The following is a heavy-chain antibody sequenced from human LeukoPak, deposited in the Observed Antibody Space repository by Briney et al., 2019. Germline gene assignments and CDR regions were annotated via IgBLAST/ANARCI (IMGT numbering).Heavy chain of an antibody. V-gene: IGHV1-8*01. D-gene: IGHD2-2*01. CDR3: ARGVPAAYYYYGMDV. J-gene: IGHJ6*02. CDR1: GYTFSSYD. CDR2: MNPNSGNT. Sequence: ASVKVSCKASGYTFSSYDINWVRQATGQGLEWMGWMNPNSGNTGYAQKFQGRVTMTRNTSISTGYMELSSLSSEDTAVYYCARGVPAAYYYYGMDVWGQGTTVPVSS.